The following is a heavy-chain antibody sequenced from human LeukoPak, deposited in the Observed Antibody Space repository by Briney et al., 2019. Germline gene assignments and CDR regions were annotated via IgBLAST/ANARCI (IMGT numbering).Heavy chain of an antibody. CDR3: ASSGHLDY. CDR2: ISSSSSYI. V-gene: IGHV3-21*01. Sequence: GGSLRLSCAASGFTFSSYGMSWVRQAPGKGLEWVSSISSSSSYIYYADSVKGRFTISRDNAKNSLYLQMNSLRAEDTAVYYCASSGHLDYWGQGTLVTVSS. CDR1: GFTFSSYG. D-gene: IGHD2-15*01. J-gene: IGHJ4*02.